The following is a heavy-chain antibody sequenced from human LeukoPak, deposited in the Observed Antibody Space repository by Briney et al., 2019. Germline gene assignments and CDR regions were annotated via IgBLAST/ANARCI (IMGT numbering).Heavy chain of an antibody. CDR2: INHSGST. D-gene: IGHD2-15*01. CDR1: GGSFSGYY. V-gene: IGHV4-34*01. Sequence: SETLSLTCAVYGGSFSGYYWSWIRQPPGKGLEWIGEINHSGSTNYNPSLKSRVTISVDTSKNQFSLKLSSVTAADTAVYYCARGVVVAASLDYWGQGTLVTVSS. CDR3: ARGVVVAASLDY. J-gene: IGHJ4*02.